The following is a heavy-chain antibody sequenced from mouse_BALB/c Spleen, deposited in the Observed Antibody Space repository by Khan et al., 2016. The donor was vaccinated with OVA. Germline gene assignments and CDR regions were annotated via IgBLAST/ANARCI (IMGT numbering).Heavy chain of an antibody. J-gene: IGHJ1*01. CDR3: TSGGYWYVDA. D-gene: IGHD1-1*02. CDR1: GYTFTNYG. Sequence: QIQLVQSGPELKKPGETVKISCKASGYTFTNYGMNWVKQAPGKGLKWMGWINTYTGEPTYADDFKGRFAFSLESSASTAYLQINNLKNEDTATYFCTSGGYWYVDAWGAGTTVTVSS. CDR2: INTYTGEP. V-gene: IGHV9-3-1*01.